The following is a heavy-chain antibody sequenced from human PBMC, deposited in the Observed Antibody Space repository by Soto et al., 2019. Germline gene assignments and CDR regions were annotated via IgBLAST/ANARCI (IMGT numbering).Heavy chain of an antibody. V-gene: IGHV4-34*01. Sequence: QVQLQQWGAGLLKPSETLSLTCAVYGGSFSGYYWSWIRQPPGKGLEWIGEINHSGSTNYNPSLKSRVTISVDTSKNQFSLKLSAVTAADTAVYYCARGPKGFLEWLFFPGMDVWGQGTTVTVSS. J-gene: IGHJ6*02. D-gene: IGHD3-3*01. CDR2: INHSGST. CDR1: GGSFSGYY. CDR3: ARGPKGFLEWLFFPGMDV.